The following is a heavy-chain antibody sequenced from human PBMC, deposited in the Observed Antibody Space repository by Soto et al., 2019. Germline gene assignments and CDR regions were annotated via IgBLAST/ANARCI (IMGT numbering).Heavy chain of an antibody. Sequence: GGSLRLSCAASGFTFSSYAMSWVRQAPGKGLEWVSAISGSGGSTYYADSVKGRFTISRDNSKNTLYLQMNSLRAEDTAVYYCAKDGWPYYYGSGGPTHVNTYGMDVWGQGTTVTVS. CDR1: GFTFSSYA. CDR3: AKDGWPYYYGSGGPTHVNTYGMDV. D-gene: IGHD3-10*01. V-gene: IGHV3-23*01. CDR2: ISGSGGST. J-gene: IGHJ6*02.